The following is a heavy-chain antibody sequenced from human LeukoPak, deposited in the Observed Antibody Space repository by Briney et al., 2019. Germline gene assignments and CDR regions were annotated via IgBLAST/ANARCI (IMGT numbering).Heavy chain of an antibody. Sequence: GGSLRLSCAASGFTFSGYWMHWVRQAPGKGLEWVSYISTTSYYKYYADSVKGRFTISRDNAKNSLYLQMNSLRVEDTAVYYCARVPGDYWGQGTLVTVSS. CDR2: ISTTSYYK. CDR3: ARVPGDY. CDR1: GFTFSGYW. V-gene: IGHV3-21*01. J-gene: IGHJ4*02.